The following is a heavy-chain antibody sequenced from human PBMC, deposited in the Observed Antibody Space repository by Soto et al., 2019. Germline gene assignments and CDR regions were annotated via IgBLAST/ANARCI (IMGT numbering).Heavy chain of an antibody. Sequence: PGGSLRLSCAASGFTFSSYAMHWVRQAPGKGLEWVAVISYDGSNKYYADSVKGRFTISRDNSKNTLYLQMNSLRAEDTAVYYCARGRRWLEYYFDYWGQGTLVTVSS. J-gene: IGHJ4*02. CDR3: ARGRRWLEYYFDY. D-gene: IGHD6-19*01. CDR1: GFTFSSYA. CDR2: ISYDGSNK. V-gene: IGHV3-30-3*01.